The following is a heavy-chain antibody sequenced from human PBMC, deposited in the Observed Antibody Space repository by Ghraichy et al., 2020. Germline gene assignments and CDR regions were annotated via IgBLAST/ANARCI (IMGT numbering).Heavy chain of an antibody. D-gene: IGHD3-22*01. J-gene: IGHJ4*02. Sequence: SGPTLVKPTQTLTLTCTFSGFSLSTRGMCVSWIRQPPGKALEWLARIDWDDDKYYSTSLKTRLTISKDTSKNQVVLTMTNMDPVDTATYYCARITYDSSGYYPDYWGQGTLVTVSS. CDR1: GFSLSTRGMC. V-gene: IGHV2-70*11. CDR2: IDWDDDK. CDR3: ARITYDSSGYYPDY.